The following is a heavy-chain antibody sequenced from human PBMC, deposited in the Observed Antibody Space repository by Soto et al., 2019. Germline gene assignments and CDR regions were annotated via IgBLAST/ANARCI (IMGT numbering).Heavy chain of an antibody. Sequence: EVQLLESGGGLVQPGGSLRLSCAASGFTFSNYAMTWVRQAPGKGLEWVSAISSGGTYTDYADSVKGRFTLSRDNSKIMVYLQMHSLRAEDTAVYHCAKESSGYNYGFYNYFDYWGQGTLVTVSS. J-gene: IGHJ4*02. D-gene: IGHD5-18*01. CDR2: ISSGGTYT. V-gene: IGHV3-23*01. CDR1: GFTFSNYA. CDR3: AKESSGYNYGFYNYFDY.